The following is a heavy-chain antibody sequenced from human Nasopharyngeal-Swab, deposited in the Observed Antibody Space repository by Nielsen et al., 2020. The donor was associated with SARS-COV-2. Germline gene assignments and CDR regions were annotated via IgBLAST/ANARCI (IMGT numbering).Heavy chain of an antibody. J-gene: IGHJ1*01. V-gene: IGHV3-53*01. Sequence: RQPPGKGLEWVSVIYSGGSTYYADSVKGRFTISRDNSKNTLYLQMNSLRAEDTAVYYCASPWAYSSSWYSYFQHWGQGTLVTVSS. D-gene: IGHD6-13*01. CDR3: ASPWAYSSSWYSYFQH. CDR2: IYSGGST.